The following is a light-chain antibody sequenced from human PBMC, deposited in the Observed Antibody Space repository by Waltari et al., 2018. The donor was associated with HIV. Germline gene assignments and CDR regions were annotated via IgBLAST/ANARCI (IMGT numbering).Light chain of an antibody. J-gene: IGLJ2*01. CDR3: QSYDSSLSGFVV. CDR2: GNT. V-gene: IGLV1-40*01. Sequence: QSVLTQPPSVSGDPGQRVTISCTGSSSNIGAGYDVHWYQQLPGTAPKVLIYGNTNRPSGVPDRCSGSKSGTSASLAITGLQAEDEADYYCQSYDSSLSGFVVFGGGTKVTVL. CDR1: SSNIGAGYD.